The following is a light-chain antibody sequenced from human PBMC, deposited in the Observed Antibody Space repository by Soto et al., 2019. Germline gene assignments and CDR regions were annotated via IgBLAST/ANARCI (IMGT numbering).Light chain of an antibody. CDR1: QDISNR. CDR3: NQRQSWPRT. V-gene: IGKV1-17*03. J-gene: IGKJ1*01. CDR2: SAS. Sequence: DIQMTQSPSALSAAVGDRVTITCRASQDISNRLGWFQQRPGKAHKRLIYSASGLETGVQSRFSGTGSGTEFTLTISSLQPEDFATYYCNQRQSWPRTFGQGTKVDNK.